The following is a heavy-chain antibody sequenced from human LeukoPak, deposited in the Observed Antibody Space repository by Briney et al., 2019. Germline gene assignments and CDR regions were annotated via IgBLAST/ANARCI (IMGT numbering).Heavy chain of an antibody. CDR3: ARDRSVYYDSSGYYPHGFDY. V-gene: IGHV4-4*07. D-gene: IGHD3-22*01. CDR1: GGPIRSYY. J-gene: IGHJ4*02. CDR2: IYPSGST. Sequence: PSGTLSLTCTVSGGPIRSYYWGWVRQPPGEGLEWIGGIYPSGSTNYNPSLKSRVTMSVDTSKNQFSLKLSSVTAADTAVYYCARDRSVYYDSSGYYPHGFDYWGQGTLVTVSS.